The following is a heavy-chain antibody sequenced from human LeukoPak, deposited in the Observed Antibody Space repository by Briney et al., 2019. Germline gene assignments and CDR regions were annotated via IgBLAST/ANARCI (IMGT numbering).Heavy chain of an antibody. Sequence: SETLSLTCTVSGGSINSYYWSWIRQPAGKGLEWIGRIYTSGSTNYNPSLKSRVTMSVDTSKNQFSLKLSSVTAADTAVYYCARDAVDRTWYYYGMDVWGQGTTVTVSS. V-gene: IGHV4-4*07. D-gene: IGHD6-19*01. CDR1: GGSINSYY. J-gene: IGHJ6*02. CDR3: ARDAVDRTWYYYGMDV. CDR2: IYTSGST.